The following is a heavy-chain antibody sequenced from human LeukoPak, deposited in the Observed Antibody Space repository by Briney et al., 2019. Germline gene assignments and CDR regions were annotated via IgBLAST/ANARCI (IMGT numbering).Heavy chain of an antibody. CDR2: IHHSGTT. D-gene: IGHD4-11*01. CDR3: TREGLNDYNNPTDAFDI. J-gene: IGHJ3*02. V-gene: IGHV4-4*02. Sequence: SGTLSLTCTVSGDSINSLDLWSWVRQPPGEGLEWIGEIHHSGTTTYNPSLKSRLTISVDKSRNQFFLTLNSVTAADTAVYFCTREGLNDYNNPTDAFDIWGQGTMVTVSS. CDR1: GDSINSLDL.